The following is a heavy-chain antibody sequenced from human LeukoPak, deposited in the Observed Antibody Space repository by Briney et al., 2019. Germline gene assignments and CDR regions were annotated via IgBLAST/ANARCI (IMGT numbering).Heavy chain of an antibody. V-gene: IGHV3-74*01. CDR2: INPDGTVT. CDR3: VRDSPSGFSDL. D-gene: IGHD6-19*01. Sequence: GGSLRLSCAASGFTFSSYWMHWVRQAPGKGLVWVSPINPDGTVTTYADSVKGRFTISRDNAKNTLYLQMNSLRVEDTAVYYCVRDSPSGFSDLWGRGTLVTVSS. CDR1: GFTFSSYW. J-gene: IGHJ2*01.